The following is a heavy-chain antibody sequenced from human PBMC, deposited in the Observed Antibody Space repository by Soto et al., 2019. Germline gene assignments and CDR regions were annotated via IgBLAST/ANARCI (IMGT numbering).Heavy chain of an antibody. J-gene: IGHJ4*02. CDR3: ARGADYSNSNFDY. CDR1: GFAFSSYS. D-gene: IGHD4-4*01. Sequence: PGGSLRLSCAVSGFAFSSYSVNWVRQAPGKGLEWVSSISTSGYIYYADSVKGRFAISRDNAKNSLFLQMTSLRAEDTAVYYCARGADYSNSNFDYWGQGTLVTVSS. V-gene: IGHV3-21*01. CDR2: ISTSGYI.